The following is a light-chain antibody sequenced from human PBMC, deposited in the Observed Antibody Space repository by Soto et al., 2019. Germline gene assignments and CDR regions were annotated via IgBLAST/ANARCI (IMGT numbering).Light chain of an antibody. Sequence: QSVLTQPPSASGTPGQRVTISCSGSSSNIGRDTVNWYQQLPGTAPKLLLYSNNQRPSGVPDRFSGSKSGTSASLAISGLQSEDEADYYCATWDGSLNGWVFGGGTK. J-gene: IGLJ3*02. CDR1: SSNIGRDT. V-gene: IGLV1-44*01. CDR2: SNN. CDR3: ATWDGSLNGWV.